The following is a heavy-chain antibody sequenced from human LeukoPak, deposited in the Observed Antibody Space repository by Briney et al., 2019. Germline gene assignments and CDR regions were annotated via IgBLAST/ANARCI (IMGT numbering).Heavy chain of an antibody. J-gene: IGHJ3*02. CDR3: AREKETTYYYDSSGYYDAFDI. Sequence: EASVKVSCKASGYTFTGYYMHWVRQAPGQGLEWMGGIIPIFGTANYAQKFQGRVTITADESTSTAYMELSSLRSEDTAVYYCAREKETTYYYDSSGYYDAFDIWGQGTMVTVSS. V-gene: IGHV1-69*13. D-gene: IGHD3-22*01. CDR2: IIPIFGTA. CDR1: GYTFTGYY.